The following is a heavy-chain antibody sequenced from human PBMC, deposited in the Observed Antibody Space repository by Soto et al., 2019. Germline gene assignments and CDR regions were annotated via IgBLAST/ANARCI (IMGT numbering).Heavy chain of an antibody. CDR3: ARHAGGLDV. CDR1: EGSSSSYY. CDR2: IHYSGNT. V-gene: IGHV4-59*08. Sequence: SETLSVRCSVAEGSSSSYYWSSIRLPPGKGLEYIAYIHYSGNTHSNPSLKSRVTISVDTSKKQFSLKLSSVTAAATAVYYCARHAGGLDVWGNGTTVTVSS. J-gene: IGHJ6*04. D-gene: IGHD1-1*01.